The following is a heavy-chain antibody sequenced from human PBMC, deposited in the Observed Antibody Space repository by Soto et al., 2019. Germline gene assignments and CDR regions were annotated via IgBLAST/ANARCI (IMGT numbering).Heavy chain of an antibody. CDR3: ARDSGMIRGNYGMDV. Sequence: EVQLVESGGGLIQPGGSLRLSCAASGFIVRSNYMTWVRQAPGKGLKWVSVIYSSGNIYYPDSVKGRFTTSRDNSQNTFFLQMNSLRAEDTAVYYCARDSGMIRGNYGMDVWGQGTTVIVSS. CDR2: IYSSGNI. J-gene: IGHJ6*02. CDR1: GFIVRSNY. D-gene: IGHD3-10*01. V-gene: IGHV3-53*01.